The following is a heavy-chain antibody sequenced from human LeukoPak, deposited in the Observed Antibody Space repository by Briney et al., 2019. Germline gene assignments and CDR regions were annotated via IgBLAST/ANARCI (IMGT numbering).Heavy chain of an antibody. CDR3: ARGYSHRYDFWSGPPLGWFDP. D-gene: IGHD3-3*01. V-gene: IGHV4-34*01. CDR1: GGSFSGYY. J-gene: IGHJ5*02. Sequence: SETLSLTCAVYGGSFSGYYWSWIRQPPGKGLEWIGEINHSGGTNYNPSLKSRVTISVDTSKNQFSLKLSSVTAADTAVYYCARGYSHRYDFWSGPPLGWFDPWGQGTLVTVSS. CDR2: INHSGGT.